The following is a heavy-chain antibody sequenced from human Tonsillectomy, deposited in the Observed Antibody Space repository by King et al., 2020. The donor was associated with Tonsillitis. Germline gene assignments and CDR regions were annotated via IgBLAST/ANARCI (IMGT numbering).Heavy chain of an antibody. CDR3: ARAGVRGVIRDAFDI. CDR1: GGSISSYY. CDR2: IYYSGST. D-gene: IGHD3-10*01. J-gene: IGHJ3*02. V-gene: IGHV4-59*01. Sequence: VQLQESGPGLVKPSETLSLTCTVSGGSISSYYWSWIRQPPGKGLEWIGYIYYSGSTNYNPSLKSRVTISVDTSKNQFSLKLSSVTAADTAVYYCARAGVRGVIRDAFDIWGQGTMVTVSS.